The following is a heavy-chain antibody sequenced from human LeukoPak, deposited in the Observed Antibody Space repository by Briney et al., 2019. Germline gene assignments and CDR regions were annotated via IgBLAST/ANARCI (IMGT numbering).Heavy chain of an antibody. CDR2: IYYSGST. D-gene: IGHD6-19*01. J-gene: IGHJ3*02. V-gene: IGHV4-59*01. CDR1: GGSISSYY. Sequence: PSETLSLTCTDSGGSISSYYWSWIRQPPGKGLGWIGYIYYSGSTNYNPSLKSRVTISVDTSKNQFSLKLSSVTAADTAVYYCARVYGSGWCNDAFDIWGQGTMVTVSS. CDR3: ARVYGSGWCNDAFDI.